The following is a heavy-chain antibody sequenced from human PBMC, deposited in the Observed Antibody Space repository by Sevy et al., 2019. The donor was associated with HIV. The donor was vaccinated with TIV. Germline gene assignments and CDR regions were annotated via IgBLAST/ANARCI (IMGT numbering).Heavy chain of an antibody. D-gene: IGHD2-8*01. CDR2: LSFGCGKI. CDR1: GFTFNIYS. V-gene: IGHV3-23*01. J-gene: IGHJ4*02. Sequence: GGSLRLSCAASGFTFNIYSMSWVRQPPGKGLEWVATLSFGCGKINHADSVKGRFTMSRDDSKNAVYLQMNNLRVEETAIYYCAREGCTKPHDYWGQGTLVTVSS. CDR3: AREGCTKPHDY.